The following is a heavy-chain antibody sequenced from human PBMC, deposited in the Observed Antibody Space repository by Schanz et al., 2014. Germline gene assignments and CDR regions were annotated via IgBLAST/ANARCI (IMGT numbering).Heavy chain of an antibody. CDR2: VNPSVRGT. D-gene: IGHD3-10*01. J-gene: IGHJ6*02. CDR3: ARDGGEVVRGVIEGVNHYYHGMDV. V-gene: IGHV1-46*03. Sequence: QVQLVQSGAEVKKPGASVTVSCKASGYTLSAYSLHWVRQAPGQGLEWMGIVNPSVRGTHFAREFQGRVTVTSDTSTSTVYMELSGLRSEDTAVYYCARDGGEVVRGVIEGVNHYYHGMDVWGQGTTVTVSS. CDR1: GYTLSAYS.